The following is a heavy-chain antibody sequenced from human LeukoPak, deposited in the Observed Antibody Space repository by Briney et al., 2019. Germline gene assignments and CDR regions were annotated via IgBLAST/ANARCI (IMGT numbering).Heavy chain of an antibody. Sequence: GGSLRLSCAASGFTFSSYVMHWVRQAPGKGLEGVAVISYDGSNEDYADSVKGRFTISRDNSKNTLYLQMNSLRAEDTAIYYCAKVLGMAVAPHYWGQGTLVIVSS. CDR2: ISYDGSNE. CDR1: GFTFSSYV. CDR3: AKVLGMAVAPHY. D-gene: IGHD6-19*01. V-gene: IGHV3-30*18. J-gene: IGHJ4*02.